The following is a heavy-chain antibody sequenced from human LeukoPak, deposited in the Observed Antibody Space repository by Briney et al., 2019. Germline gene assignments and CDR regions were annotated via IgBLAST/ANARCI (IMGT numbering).Heavy chain of an antibody. CDR2: ISYDGSNK. D-gene: IGHD6-19*01. CDR3: AKDLGGGSGCYDL. CDR1: GFTFSSYG. V-gene: IGHV3-30*18. J-gene: IGHJ2*01. Sequence: GGSLRLSCAASGFTFSSYGMHWVRQAPGKGLEWVAIISYDGSNKYYADCVQGRFTISRDNSKNTLYLQMNSLRAEDTAVYYCAKDLGGGSGCYDLWGRGTLVTVSS.